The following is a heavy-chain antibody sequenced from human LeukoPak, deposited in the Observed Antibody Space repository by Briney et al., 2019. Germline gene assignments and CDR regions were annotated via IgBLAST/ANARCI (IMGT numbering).Heavy chain of an antibody. CDR3: ARLNVDIVATTFDY. CDR2: IYTSGST. D-gene: IGHD5-12*01. Sequence: PSETLSLTCAVYGGSFSGYYWSWIRQPAGKGLEWIGRIYTSGSTNYNPSLKSRVTISVDTSKNQFSLKLSSVTAADTAVYYCARLNVDIVATTFDYWGQGTLVTVSS. V-gene: IGHV4-59*10. CDR1: GGSFSGYY. J-gene: IGHJ4*02.